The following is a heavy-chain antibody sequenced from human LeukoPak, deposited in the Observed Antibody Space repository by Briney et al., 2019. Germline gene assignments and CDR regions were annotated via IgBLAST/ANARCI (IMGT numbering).Heavy chain of an antibody. CDR2: IWYDGSNK. Sequence: PGGSLRLSCAASGFTFSSYGMHWVRQAPGKGLEWVAVIWYDGSNKYYADSVKGRFTISRDNSKNTLYLQMNSLRAEDTAVYYCARAPHNWNDVQYFLDYWGQGTLVTVSS. CDR1: GFTFSSYG. CDR3: ARAPHNWNDVQYFLDY. D-gene: IGHD1-1*01. J-gene: IGHJ4*02. V-gene: IGHV3-33*01.